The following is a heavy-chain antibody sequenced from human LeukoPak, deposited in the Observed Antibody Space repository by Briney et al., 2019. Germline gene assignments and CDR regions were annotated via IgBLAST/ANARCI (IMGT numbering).Heavy chain of an antibody. V-gene: IGHV3-23*01. CDR1: GFYFSRYS. CDR2: ISGSGGST. D-gene: IGHD6-13*01. Sequence: PGGSLRLSCGGSGFYFSRYSMNWVRQASGKGVEWVSAISGSGGSTYYGDSVKGRFPISRDNSKNTRYLQMNSLRAEDTAVYYCAKVSIAAAGTGYYYGMDVWGQGTTVTVSS. J-gene: IGHJ6*02. CDR3: AKVSIAAAGTGYYYGMDV.